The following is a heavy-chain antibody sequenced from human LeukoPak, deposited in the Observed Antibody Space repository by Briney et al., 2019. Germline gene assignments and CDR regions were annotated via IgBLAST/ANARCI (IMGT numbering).Heavy chain of an antibody. Sequence: PSETLSLTCTVSGGSISSGSYYWSWIRQPAGKGLEWIGRIYTSGSTNYNPSLKSRVTISVDTSKNQFSLKLSSVTAADTAVYYCARDQGSSPFDIWGQGTMVTVSS. V-gene: IGHV4-61*02. CDR3: ARDQGSSPFDI. D-gene: IGHD5/OR15-5a*01. J-gene: IGHJ3*02. CDR2: IYTSGST. CDR1: GGSISSGSYY.